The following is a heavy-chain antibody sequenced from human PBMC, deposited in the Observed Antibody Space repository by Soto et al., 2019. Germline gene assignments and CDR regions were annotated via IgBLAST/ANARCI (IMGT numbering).Heavy chain of an antibody. J-gene: IGHJ4*02. CDR2: ISGGGAST. V-gene: IGHV3-23*01. CDR1: ASAFSRS. CDR3: AKGGHPSHVDS. Sequence: EVQMLESGGGLVQPGGSLRLSCAGSASAFSRSMSWVRQAPGKGLEWVSTISGGGASTYYADSVKGRFTISRDNFKNTLSLQMNSLRAEDTAVYYCAKGGHPSHVDSWGQGTLVTVSS.